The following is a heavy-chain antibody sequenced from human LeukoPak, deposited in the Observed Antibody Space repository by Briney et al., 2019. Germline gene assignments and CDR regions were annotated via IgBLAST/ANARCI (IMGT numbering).Heavy chain of an antibody. J-gene: IGHJ5*02. Sequence: SETLSLTCNVSGGSIRSNTYFWGWIRRPPGKGLEWIGSIRYSGSTHYNPSLKSRVTISVDTSKNQFSLNLSSLTAADTAVYYCATSDTVSTYNWFDPWGQGNLVTVS. CDR3: ATSDTVSTYNWFDP. CDR2: IRYSGST. V-gene: IGHV4-39*01. D-gene: IGHD5/OR15-5a*01. CDR1: GGSIRSNTYF.